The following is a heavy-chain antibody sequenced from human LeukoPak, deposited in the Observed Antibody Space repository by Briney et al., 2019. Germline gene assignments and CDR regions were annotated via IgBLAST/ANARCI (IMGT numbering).Heavy chain of an antibody. Sequence: GGSLRLSCAASGFTFSSYSMNWVRQAPGKGLEWVSSISSSNSYIYNADSVKGRFTISRDNAKNSLYLQMNSLRDEDTAVYYCARAGSHYYGSGSGFYFDYWGQGTLVTVSS. J-gene: IGHJ4*02. V-gene: IGHV3-21*01. D-gene: IGHD3-10*01. CDR3: ARAGSHYYGSGSGFYFDY. CDR1: GFTFSSYS. CDR2: ISSSNSYI.